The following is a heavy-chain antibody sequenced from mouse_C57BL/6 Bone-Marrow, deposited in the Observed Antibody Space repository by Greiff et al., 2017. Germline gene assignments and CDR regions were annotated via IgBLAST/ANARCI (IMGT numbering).Heavy chain of an antibody. J-gene: IGHJ2*01. CDR3: ARSPYYSNTGDY. V-gene: IGHV1-50*01. CDR1: GYTFTSYW. Sequence: QVQLQQPGAELVKPGASVKLSCKASGYTFTSYWMQWVKQRPGQGLEWIGEIDPSDGYTNYNQKFKGKATLTVKTSSSTAYMQLSSLTSEDSAVYYCARSPYYSNTGDYWGQGTTLTVSS. D-gene: IGHD2-5*01. CDR2: IDPSDGYT.